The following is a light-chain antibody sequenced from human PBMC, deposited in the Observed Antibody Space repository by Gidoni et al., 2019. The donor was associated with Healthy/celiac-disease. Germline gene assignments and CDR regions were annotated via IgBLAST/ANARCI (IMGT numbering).Light chain of an antibody. J-gene: IGLJ2*01. Sequence: QSALTQPASVSGSPGQSITISCTGTSSDVGSYNLVSWYQQQPGKAPKLMIYEVSKRPSGVSNRFSGSKSGNTASLTISGLQAEDEADYYCCSYAGSSTLEVFGGGTKLTVL. CDR2: EVS. V-gene: IGLV2-23*02. CDR1: SSDVGSYNL. CDR3: CSYAGSSTLEV.